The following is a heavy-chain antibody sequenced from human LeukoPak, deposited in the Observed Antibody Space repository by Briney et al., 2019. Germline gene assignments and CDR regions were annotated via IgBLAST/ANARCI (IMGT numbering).Heavy chain of an antibody. CDR2: IHLNGGGT. D-gene: IGHD2-15*01. Sequence: ASVKVSCTASGHIFTVDSIHWVRQAPGKGLEWMGWIHLNGGGTYRAQKFQDRVTLTKGTSISTAYMELNALTSDDTAVYYCATAPHCSGGTCHAWTDAFHVWGQGTRVTVSS. J-gene: IGHJ3*01. CDR1: GHIFTVDS. CDR3: ATAPHCSGGTCHAWTDAFHV. V-gene: IGHV1-2*02.